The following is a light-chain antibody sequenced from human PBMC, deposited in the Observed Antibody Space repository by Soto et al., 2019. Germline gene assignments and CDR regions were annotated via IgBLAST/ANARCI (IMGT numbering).Light chain of an antibody. CDR3: QQYNSIQRT. J-gene: IGKJ1*01. CDR1: HSISSW. Sequence: DIQMTQSPSTLSASVGDRVTITCRASHSISSWLAWYQQKPGQAPKLLIYDASSLESGVPSRFSGSGSGTEFTLTISSLQPDDFATYYCQQYNSIQRTFGQGTKVDIK. CDR2: DAS. V-gene: IGKV1-5*01.